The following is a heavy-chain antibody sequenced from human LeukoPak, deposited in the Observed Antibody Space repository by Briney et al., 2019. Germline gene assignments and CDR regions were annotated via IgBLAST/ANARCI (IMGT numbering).Heavy chain of an antibody. CDR2: ISTTADII. CDR3: ATGGLGKILFSY. Sequence: NPGGSLSLSCAASEFTFSDYYMSWIRQAPGKGLEWVSYISTTADIIYYADSVKGRFTISRDNAKNSLYLQMNSLRAEDTATYYCATGGLGKILFSYWGQGTLVAVSS. J-gene: IGHJ4*02. V-gene: IGHV3-11*01. CDR1: EFTFSDYY. D-gene: IGHD3/OR15-3a*01.